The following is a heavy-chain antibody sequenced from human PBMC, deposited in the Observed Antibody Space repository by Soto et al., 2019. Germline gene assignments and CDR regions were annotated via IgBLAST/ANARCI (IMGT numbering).Heavy chain of an antibody. CDR2: IYYSGST. D-gene: IGHD1-1*01. V-gene: IGHV4-59*08. Sequence: SETLSLTCTVSDGSISSYYWSWIRQPPGKGLEWIGYIYYSGSTNYNPSLKSRVTISVDTSKNQFSLKLSSVTAADPAVYYCWTRLQLQQRRYYYYYYMDVWGKGTTVTVSS. J-gene: IGHJ6*03. CDR1: DGSISSYY. CDR3: WTRLQLQQRRYYYYYYMDV.